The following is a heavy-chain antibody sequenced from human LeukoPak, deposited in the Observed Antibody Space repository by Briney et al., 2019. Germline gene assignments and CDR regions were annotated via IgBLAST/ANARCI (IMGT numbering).Heavy chain of an antibody. V-gene: IGHV1-46*01. J-gene: IGHJ4*02. D-gene: IGHD5-18*01. CDR3: ARVADTAMITVDY. CDR2: INPSGGST. CDR1: GYTFTSYY. Sequence: ASVKVSCKAFGYTFTSYYMHWVRQAPGQGLEWMGIINPSGGSTSYAQKFQGRVTITRNTSISTAYMELSSLRSEDTAVYYCARVADTAMITVDYWGQGTLVTVSS.